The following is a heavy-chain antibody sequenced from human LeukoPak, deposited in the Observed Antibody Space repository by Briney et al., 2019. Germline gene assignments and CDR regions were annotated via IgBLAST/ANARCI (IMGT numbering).Heavy chain of an antibody. CDR3: ARSHIARSSWSDFDY. J-gene: IGHJ4*02. CDR1: GYTFTSYA. V-gene: IGHV1-3*01. Sequence: ASVKVSFKASGYTFTSYAMHWVRQAPGQRLEWMGWINAGNGNTKYSQKFQGRVTITRDTSASTAYVELSSLRSEDTAVYYCARSHIARSSWSDFDYWGQGTLVTVSS. CDR2: INAGNGNT. D-gene: IGHD6-13*01.